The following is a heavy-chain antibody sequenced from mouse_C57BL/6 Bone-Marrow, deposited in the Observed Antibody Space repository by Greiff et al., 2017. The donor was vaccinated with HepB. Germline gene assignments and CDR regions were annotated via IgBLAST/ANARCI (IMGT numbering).Heavy chain of an antibody. V-gene: IGHV5-4*03. CDR3: ASEGDYDYENWYFDV. D-gene: IGHD2-4*01. CDR2: ISDGGSYT. Sequence: EVKVEESGGGLVKPGGSLKLSCAASGFTFSSYAMSWVRQTPEKRLEWVATISDGGSYTYYPDNVKGRFTISRDNAKNNLYLQMSHLKSEDTAMYYCASEGDYDYENWYFDVWGTGTTVTVSS. CDR1: GFTFSSYA. J-gene: IGHJ1*03.